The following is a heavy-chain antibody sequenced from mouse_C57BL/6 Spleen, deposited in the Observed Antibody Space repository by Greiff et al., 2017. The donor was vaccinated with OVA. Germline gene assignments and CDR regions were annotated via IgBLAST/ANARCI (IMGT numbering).Heavy chain of an antibody. J-gene: IGHJ2*01. D-gene: IGHD2-2*01. Sequence: QVHVKQSGAELVKPGASVKMSCKASGYTFTSYWITWVKQRPGQGLEWIGDIYPGSGSTNYNEKFKSKATLTVDTSSSTAYMQLSSLTSEDSAVYYCARRLHDYWGQGTTLTVSS. CDR2: IYPGSGST. CDR3: ARRLHDY. CDR1: GYTFTSYW. V-gene: IGHV1-55*01.